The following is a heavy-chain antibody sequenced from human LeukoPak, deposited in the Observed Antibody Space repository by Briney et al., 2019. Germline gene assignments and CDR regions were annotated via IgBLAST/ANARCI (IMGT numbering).Heavy chain of an antibody. J-gene: IGHJ4*02. CDR1: GGSISIYY. CDR3: AQYSGYDFYY. CDR2: IYNSGST. Sequence: SETLSLTCTVSGGSISIYYWSWIRQPPGKGLEWIGYIYNSGSTNYNPSLRSRVTISVDTSKNQFSLKLSSVTAADTAVYYCAQYSGYDFYYWGQGTLVTVSS. D-gene: IGHD5-12*01. V-gene: IGHV4-59*12.